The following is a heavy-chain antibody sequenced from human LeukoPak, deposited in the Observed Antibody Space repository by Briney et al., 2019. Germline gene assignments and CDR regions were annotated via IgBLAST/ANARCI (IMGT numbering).Heavy chain of an antibody. CDR2: ISGSGGST. Sequence: GGSLRLSCAASGFTFSSYAMSWVRQAPGKGLEWVSAISGSGGSTYYADSVKGRFTISRDNSKNTLYLQMNSLRAEDTAVYYCAKHPVYCSGGSCYSDPYYFDYWGQGTLVTVSS. CDR1: GFTFSSYA. D-gene: IGHD2-15*01. CDR3: AKHPVYCSGGSCYSDPYYFDY. V-gene: IGHV3-23*01. J-gene: IGHJ4*02.